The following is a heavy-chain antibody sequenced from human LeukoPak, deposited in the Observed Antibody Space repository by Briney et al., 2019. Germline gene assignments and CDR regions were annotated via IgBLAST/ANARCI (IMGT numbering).Heavy chain of an antibody. CDR1: GYTFTGYY. Sequence: ASVKVSCKASGYTFTGYYMHWVRQAPGQGLEGMGWINPNSGGTNYAQKFQGRVTMTRDPSISTAYMELSRLRSDDTAVYYCARDRWGSGYDPSYFDYWGQGTLVTVSS. D-gene: IGHD5-12*01. CDR2: INPNSGGT. CDR3: ARDRWGSGYDPSYFDY. V-gene: IGHV1-2*02. J-gene: IGHJ4*02.